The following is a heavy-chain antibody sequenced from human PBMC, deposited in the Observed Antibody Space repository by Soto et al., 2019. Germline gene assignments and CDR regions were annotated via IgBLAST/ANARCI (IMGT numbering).Heavy chain of an antibody. V-gene: IGHV6-1*01. D-gene: IGHD2-2*01. CDR2: TYYRSKWNN. CDR3: ARDYQWYMDV. Sequence: SQTLSLTCAISGDSVSNNRASWNWIRQSPSRGLEWLGRTYYRSKWNNDYAVSVQSRITINPDTSKNQFSLQLISVTPEDTAVYYCARDYQWYMDVWGKGTTVNVSS. CDR1: GDSVSNNRAS. J-gene: IGHJ6*03.